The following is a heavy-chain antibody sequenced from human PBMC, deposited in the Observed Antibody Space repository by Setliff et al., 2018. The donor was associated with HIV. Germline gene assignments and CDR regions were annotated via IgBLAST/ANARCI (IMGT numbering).Heavy chain of an antibody. CDR2: ISGSSSYI. Sequence: PGGSLRLSCAASGFSFSSYSMNWVRQAPGKGLEWVSCISGSSSYIYYADSVKGRFTISRDNAKNSLYLQMNSLRAEDTAVYYCASQGQNTFNIWGQGTMVTVSS. J-gene: IGHJ3*02. CDR1: GFSFSSYS. CDR3: ASQGQNTFNI. V-gene: IGHV3-21*01.